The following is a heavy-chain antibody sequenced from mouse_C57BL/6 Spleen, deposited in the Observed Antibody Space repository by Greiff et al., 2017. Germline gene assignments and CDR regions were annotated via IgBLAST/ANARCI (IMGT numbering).Heavy chain of an antibody. CDR3: ARSFTTETWFAY. D-gene: IGHD1-1*01. CDR2: IDPSDSEP. J-gene: IGHJ3*01. V-gene: IGHV1-52*01. Sequence: QVQLQQSGAELVRPGSSVKLSCKASGYTFTSYWMHWVKQRPIQGLEWIGNIDPSDSEPHYNQKFKDKATLTVDKSSSTAYMQLSSLTSEDSAVYYCARSFTTETWFAYWGQGTLVTVSA. CDR1: GYTFTSYW.